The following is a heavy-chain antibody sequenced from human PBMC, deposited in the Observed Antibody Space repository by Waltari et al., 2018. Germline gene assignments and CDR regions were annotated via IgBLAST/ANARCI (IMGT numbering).Heavy chain of an antibody. V-gene: IGHV3-48*03. CDR1: GFIFSNYE. Sequence: EEHLVESGGGLVQTGGSLRLSCAAPGFIFSNYEMNWIRQAPGKGLEWVSYIRSSGSTSYYADSAKGRFTISRDNAKNSLYLQMNSLRAEDTAVYYCARRDDYGDDPFWTWGQGTLVTVSS. CDR2: IRSSGSTS. J-gene: IGHJ5*02. CDR3: ARRDDYGDDPFWT. D-gene: IGHD4-17*01.